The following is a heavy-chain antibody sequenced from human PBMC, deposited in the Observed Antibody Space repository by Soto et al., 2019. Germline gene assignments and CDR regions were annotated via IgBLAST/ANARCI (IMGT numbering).Heavy chain of an antibody. V-gene: IGHV3-30-3*01. CDR3: AREFRGSYSGFYYYGMDV. CDR2: ISYDGSNK. CDR1: GFTFSSYA. Sequence: GGPLRLSCAASGFTFSSYAMHWVRQAPGKGLEWVAVISYDGSNKYYADSVKGRFTISRDNSKNTLYLQMNSLRAEDTAVYYCAREFRGSYSGFYYYGMDVWGQGTTVTVSS. J-gene: IGHJ6*02. D-gene: IGHD3-10*01.